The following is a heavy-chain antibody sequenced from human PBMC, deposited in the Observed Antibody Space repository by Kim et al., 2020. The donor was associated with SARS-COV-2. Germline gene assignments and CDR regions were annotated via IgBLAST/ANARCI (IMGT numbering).Heavy chain of an antibody. D-gene: IGHD6-6*01. CDR3: ANVAARPG. Sequence: GGRTYYADSVKGRFTISRDNSKNTLYLQMNSLRAEDTAVYYCANVAARPGWGQGTVVTVSS. V-gene: IGHV3-23*01. J-gene: IGHJ4*02. CDR2: GGRT.